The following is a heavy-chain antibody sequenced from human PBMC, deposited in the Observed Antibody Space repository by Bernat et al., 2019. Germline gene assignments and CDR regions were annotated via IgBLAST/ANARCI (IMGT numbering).Heavy chain of an antibody. D-gene: IGHD2-15*01. Sequence: QVQLQESGPGLVKPSQTLSLTCTVSGGSISSGGYYWNWIRQHPGKGLEWIGYIYYSGSTYYNPSLKSRVTISVDTSKNQFSLKLSSVTAADTAVYYCATEDLGAPSGFDPWGQGTLVTVSS. V-gene: IGHV4-31*03. CDR2: IYYSGST. CDR1: GGSISSGGYY. CDR3: ATEDLGAPSGFDP. J-gene: IGHJ5*02.